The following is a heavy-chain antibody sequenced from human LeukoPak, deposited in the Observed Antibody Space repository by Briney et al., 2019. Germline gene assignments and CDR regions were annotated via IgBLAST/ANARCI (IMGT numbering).Heavy chain of an antibody. CDR2: ISYNGSNK. CDR3: ARFSGYLTPIDY. CDR1: GFTFSSYA. V-gene: IGHV3-30*04. D-gene: IGHD3-22*01. Sequence: GGSLRLSCAASGFTFSSYAMHWVRQAPGKGLEWVAVISYNGSNKYYADSVKGRFTISRGNSKNTLYLQMNSLRSDDTAVYYCARFSGYLTPIDYWGQGTLVTVSS. J-gene: IGHJ4*02.